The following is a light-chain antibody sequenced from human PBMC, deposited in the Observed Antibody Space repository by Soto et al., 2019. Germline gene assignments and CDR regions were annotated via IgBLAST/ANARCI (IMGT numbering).Light chain of an antibody. CDR2: KAS. CDR3: QQYNSHWT. CDR1: QSISSW. V-gene: IGKV1-5*03. Sequence: DLKTTQSPSTLSASVQHSVTMTYRASQSISSWLAWYQQKPGKAPKLLIYKASSLESGVPSRFSGSGSGTEFTLTTSSLQPEDFATYYCQQYNSHWTVGQGTKVDIK. J-gene: IGKJ1*01.